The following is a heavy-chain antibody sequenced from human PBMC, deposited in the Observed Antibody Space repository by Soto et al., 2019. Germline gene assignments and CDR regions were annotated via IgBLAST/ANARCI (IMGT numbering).Heavy chain of an antibody. Sequence: QITLKESGPTLVKPTQTLTLTCTFSGFSLSTTGVGVGWIRQPPGKALEWLALIYWDDYKRYNPSLRSRLTITKDTSKNQVVLTMTNMDPVDTATYYCVQSRCGGDCLQSYSYHSYYGLDVWGQGTTVTVSS. CDR1: GFSLSTTGVG. CDR3: VQSRCGGDCLQSYSYHSYYGLDV. V-gene: IGHV2-5*02. CDR2: IYWDDYK. J-gene: IGHJ6*02. D-gene: IGHD2-21*01.